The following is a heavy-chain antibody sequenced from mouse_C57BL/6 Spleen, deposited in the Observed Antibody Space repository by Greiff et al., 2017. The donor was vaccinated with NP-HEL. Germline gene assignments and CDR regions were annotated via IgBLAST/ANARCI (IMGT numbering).Heavy chain of an antibody. CDR3: ARHDDYDDGYAMDY. CDR2: IWSDGST. Sequence: QVQLKESGPGLVAPSQSQSITCTVSGFSLTSYGVHWVRQPPGKGLEWLVVIWSDGSTTYNSALKSRLSISKDNSKSQVFLKMNSLQTDDTAMYYCARHDDYDDGYAMDYWGQGTSVTVSS. D-gene: IGHD2-4*01. J-gene: IGHJ4*01. V-gene: IGHV2-6-1*01. CDR1: GFSLTSYG.